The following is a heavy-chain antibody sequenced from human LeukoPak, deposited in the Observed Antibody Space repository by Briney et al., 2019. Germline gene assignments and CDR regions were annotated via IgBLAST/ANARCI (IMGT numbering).Heavy chain of an antibody. CDR2: IYYSGST. J-gene: IGHJ5*02. D-gene: IGHD3-10*01. CDR3: ARQLLWFGAERWFDP. Sequence: SEALSLTCTVSGGSISSSSYYWGWIRQPPGKGLEWIGSIYYSGSTYYNPSLKSRVTISVDTSKNQFSLKLSSVTAADTAVYYCARQLLWFGAERWFDPWGQGTLVTVSS. V-gene: IGHV4-39*01. CDR1: GGSISSSSYY.